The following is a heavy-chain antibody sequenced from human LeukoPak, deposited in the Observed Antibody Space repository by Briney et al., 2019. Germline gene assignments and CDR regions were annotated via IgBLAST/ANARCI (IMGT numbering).Heavy chain of an antibody. D-gene: IGHD6-13*01. J-gene: IGHJ6*02. V-gene: IGHV4-4*07. CDR1: GGSISSYY. Sequence: SETLSLTCRVSGGSISSYYWGWIRQAARNGLEWIRRIYTNGSTNYNPCLKIRVTMSVDTSKNQFSLKLSSVTAADTAVYYCARDCTIAAAGICYYYYYGMDVWGQGTTVTVSS. CDR2: IYTNGST. CDR3: ARDCTIAAAGICYYYYYGMDV.